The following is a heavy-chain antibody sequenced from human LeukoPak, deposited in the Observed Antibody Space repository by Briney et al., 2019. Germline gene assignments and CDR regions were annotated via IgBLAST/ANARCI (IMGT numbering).Heavy chain of an antibody. D-gene: IGHD3-16*01. J-gene: IGHJ4*02. CDR1: GFTFSTSG. V-gene: IGHV3-33*06. CDR3: AKDWGTSGDRSSYGFFDH. CDR2: IWYDGSEE. Sequence: GRSLRLSCAASGFTFSTSGMHWVRQAPGKGLEWVAVIWYDGSEEYYADSVKGRFTVSRDNSKNTVYLQMNSVRAEDTAMYYCAKDWGTSGDRSSYGFFDHWGQGALVIVSS.